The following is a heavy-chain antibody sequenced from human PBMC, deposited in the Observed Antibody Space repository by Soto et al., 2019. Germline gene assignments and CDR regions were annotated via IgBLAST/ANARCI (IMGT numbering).Heavy chain of an antibody. V-gene: IGHV1-69*13. J-gene: IGHJ4*02. CDR2: ITPMFGTA. CDR3: ARQSHYESSGYYYAY. Sequence: SVKVSCKASGGTFSRYAISWVRQAPGQGLEWMGGITPMFGTANYAQKFQGRVTITADESTSTAYMELSSLRSEDTALYYCARQSHYESSGYYYAYWGQGTLVTVSS. CDR1: GGTFSRYA. D-gene: IGHD3-22*01.